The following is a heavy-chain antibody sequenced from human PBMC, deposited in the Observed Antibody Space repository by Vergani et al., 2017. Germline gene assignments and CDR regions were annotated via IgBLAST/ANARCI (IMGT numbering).Heavy chain of an antibody. D-gene: IGHD6-25*01. V-gene: IGHV1-18*01. CDR2: ISAYNGNT. CDR3: ARVFSSARYYYYYYGMDV. J-gene: IGHJ6*02. Sequence: QVQLVQSGAEVKKPGASVKVSCKASGYTFTSYGISWVRQAPGQGLEWMGWISAYNGNTNYAQKLQGRVTMTTATSTSTAYMELRSLRSDDTAVYYCARVFSSARYYYYYYGMDVWGQGTTVTVSS. CDR1: GYTFTSYG.